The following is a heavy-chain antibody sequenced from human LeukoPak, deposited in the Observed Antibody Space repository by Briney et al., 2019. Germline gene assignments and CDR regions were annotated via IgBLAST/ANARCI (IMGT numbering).Heavy chain of an antibody. Sequence: SETLSLTCTASGGSISSYYWSWIRQPPGKGLEWIGYIYYSGSTNYNPSLKSRVTISVDTSKNQFSLKLSSVTAADTAVYYCARWLPLSVGYYFDYWGQGTLVTVSS. V-gene: IGHV4-59*01. CDR1: GGSISSYY. J-gene: IGHJ4*02. D-gene: IGHD1-26*01. CDR3: ARWLPLSVGYYFDY. CDR2: IYYSGST.